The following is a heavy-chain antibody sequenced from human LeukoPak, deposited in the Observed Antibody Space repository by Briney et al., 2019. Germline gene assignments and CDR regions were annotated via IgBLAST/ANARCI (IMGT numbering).Heavy chain of an antibody. V-gene: IGHV3-30*18. D-gene: IGHD5-18*01. Sequence: GGSLRLSCAASGFTFSSYGMHWVRQAPGKGLEWVAVISYGGSNKYYADSVKGRFTISRDNSKNTLYLQMNSLRAEDTAVYYCAKPEGGTAMVYYFDYWGQGTLVTVSS. J-gene: IGHJ4*02. CDR1: GFTFSSYG. CDR2: ISYGGSNK. CDR3: AKPEGGTAMVYYFDY.